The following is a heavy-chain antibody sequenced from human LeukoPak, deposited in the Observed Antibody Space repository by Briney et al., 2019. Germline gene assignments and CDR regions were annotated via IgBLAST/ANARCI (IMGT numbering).Heavy chain of an antibody. Sequence: ASVKVSCKASGGTFSSYAISWVRQAPGQGLEWMGWINTYTGNPTYAQGFTGRFVFSLDTSVSTAYLQVSSLKAEDTAVYYCARWDYDSSGYALYYFDYWGQGTLVTVSS. CDR1: GGTFSSYA. CDR2: INTYTGNP. V-gene: IGHV7-4-1*02. CDR3: ARWDYDSSGYALYYFDY. D-gene: IGHD3-22*01. J-gene: IGHJ4*02.